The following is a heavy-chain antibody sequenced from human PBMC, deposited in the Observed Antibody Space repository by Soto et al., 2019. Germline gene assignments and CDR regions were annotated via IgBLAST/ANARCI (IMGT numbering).Heavy chain of an antibody. CDR2: IYYSGST. J-gene: IGHJ6*02. D-gene: IGHD6-19*01. Sequence: SETLSLTCTVSGGSISSSSYYWGWIRQPPGKGLEWIGSIYYSGSTYYNPSLKSRVTISVDTSKNQFSPKLSSVTAADTAVYYCARRTSGWYYYYGMDVWGQGTTVTVSS. CDR3: ARRTSGWYYYYGMDV. CDR1: GGSISSSSYY. V-gene: IGHV4-39*01.